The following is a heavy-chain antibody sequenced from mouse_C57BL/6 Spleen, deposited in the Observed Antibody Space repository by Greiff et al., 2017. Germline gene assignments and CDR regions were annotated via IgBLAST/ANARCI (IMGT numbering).Heavy chain of an antibody. CDR1: GYTFTSYW. D-gene: IGHD1-1*01. CDR2: IDPNSGGT. V-gene: IGHV1-62-3*01. CDR3: ARGYGRGLDWFAY. J-gene: IGHJ3*01. Sequence: VQLQESGAELVKPGASVKLSCKASGYTFTSYWMHWVKQRPGRGLEWIGRIDPNSGGTKYNEKFKSKATLTVDKPSSTAYMQLSSLTSEDSAVYCCARGYGRGLDWFAYWGQGTLVTVSA.